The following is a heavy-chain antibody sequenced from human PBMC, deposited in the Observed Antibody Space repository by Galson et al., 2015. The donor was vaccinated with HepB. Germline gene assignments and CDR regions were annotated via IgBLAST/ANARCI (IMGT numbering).Heavy chain of an antibody. CDR1: GFTFSSYA. V-gene: IGHV3-30*04. Sequence: SLRLSCAASGFTFSSYAMHWVRQAPGKGLEWVAVISYDGSNKYYADSVKGRFTISRDNSKNTLYLQMNSLRAEDTAVYYCAREGRITMVRGVIRPVSGPFDYWGQGTLVTVSS. CDR3: AREGRITMVRGVIRPVSGPFDY. J-gene: IGHJ4*02. D-gene: IGHD3-10*01. CDR2: ISYDGSNK.